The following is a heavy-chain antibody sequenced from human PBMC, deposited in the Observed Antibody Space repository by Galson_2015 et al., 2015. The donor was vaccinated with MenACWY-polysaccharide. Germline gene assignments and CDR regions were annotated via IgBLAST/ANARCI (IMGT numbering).Heavy chain of an antibody. D-gene: IGHD5-24*01. CDR3: ARGPMGWLDRSPGTYLDH. J-gene: IGHJ4*01. V-gene: IGHV1-3*01. CDR2: INAENGIT. CDR1: GYIFVTYT. Sequence: SVKVSCKASGYIFVTYTIHWVRQAPGQGLEFMAWINAENGITIASPKFQDRITITRDTSARTAYMELSSLTSGDTAVYYCARGPMGWLDRSPGTYLDHWGHGTLVSVSS.